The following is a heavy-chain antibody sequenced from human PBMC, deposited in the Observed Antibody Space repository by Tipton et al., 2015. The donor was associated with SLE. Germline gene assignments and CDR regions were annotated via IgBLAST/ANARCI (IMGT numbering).Heavy chain of an antibody. D-gene: IGHD6-19*01. J-gene: IGHJ4*02. CDR2: INHSGST. CDR3: ARGRIAVAGNHFDY. Sequence: TLSLTCAVYGGSFSGYYWSWIRQSPGKGLEWIGDINHSGSTNYNPSLRSRVTISVDTSKNQFSLKLSSVTAADTAVYYCARGRIAVAGNHFDYWGQGTLVTVSS. CDR1: GGSFSGYY. V-gene: IGHV4-34*01.